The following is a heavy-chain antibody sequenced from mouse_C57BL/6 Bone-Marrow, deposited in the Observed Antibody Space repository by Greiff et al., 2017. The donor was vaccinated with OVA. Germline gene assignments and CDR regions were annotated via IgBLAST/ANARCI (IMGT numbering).Heavy chain of an antibody. CDR3: ARDGGRAMDY. Sequence: EVQLVESGGGLVKPGGSLKLSCAASGFTFSSYAMSWVRQTPEKRLEWVATISDGGSYTYFPDNVKGRFTICRDNAKNNLYLQMSHLKSEDTAMYYCARDGGRAMDYWGQGTSVTVSS. V-gene: IGHV5-4*01. J-gene: IGHJ4*01. CDR1: GFTFSSYA. CDR2: ISDGGSYT.